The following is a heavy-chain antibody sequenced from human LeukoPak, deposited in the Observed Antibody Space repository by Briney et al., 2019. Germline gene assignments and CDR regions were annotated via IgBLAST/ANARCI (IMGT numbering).Heavy chain of an antibody. CDR3: ARMYYYDSSGLTWGFDD. V-gene: IGHV3-53*01. D-gene: IGHD3-22*01. Sequence: GGSLRLSCAVSGFTVSSNYMSWVRQAPGKGLEWVSVISSGGSTYYADSVKGRFTISRDNSKNTLYLQMNSLRAEDTAVYYCARMYYYDSSGLTWGFDDWGQGTLGTVSS. CDR2: ISSGGST. CDR1: GFTVSSNY. J-gene: IGHJ4*02.